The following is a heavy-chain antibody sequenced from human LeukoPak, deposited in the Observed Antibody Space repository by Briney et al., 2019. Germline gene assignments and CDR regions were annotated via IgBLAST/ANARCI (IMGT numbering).Heavy chain of an antibody. CDR2: VYPADSDT. V-gene: IGHV5-51*01. Sequence: PGESLQISCKGSGYNFATYWIGWVRQMPGKGLEWMGFVYPADSDTRYSPSFQGQVTISADRSISTAYLQWSSLRASDTAMYYCTRQVYGGTSGGWFDPWGQGTLVTVSS. D-gene: IGHD6-6*01. CDR1: GYNFATYW. CDR3: TRQVYGGTSGGWFDP. J-gene: IGHJ5*02.